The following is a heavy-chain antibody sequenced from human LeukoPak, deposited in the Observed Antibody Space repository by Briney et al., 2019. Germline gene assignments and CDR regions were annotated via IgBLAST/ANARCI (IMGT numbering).Heavy chain of an antibody. CDR3: ARGPEFRYWYFDL. CDR2: ISRTGIDI. D-gene: IGHD1-14*01. Sequence: GGSLRLSCAASGFNFSHYKMNWVRQTPEKGLEWVSSISRTGIDISYAGSLKGRFTISRDNAKSSLYLQMNSLRAEDTAVYYCARGPEFRYWYFDLWGRDTLVTVSS. CDR1: GFNFSHYK. V-gene: IGHV3-21*04. J-gene: IGHJ2*01.